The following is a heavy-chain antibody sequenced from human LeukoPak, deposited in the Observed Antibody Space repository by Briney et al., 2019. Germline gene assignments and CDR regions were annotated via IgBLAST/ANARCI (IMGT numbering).Heavy chain of an antibody. V-gene: IGHV3-7*01. J-gene: IGHJ5*02. Sequence: GVSLRLSCAASGFTFSSYWMNWVRQAPGKGLEWVANIKQDGSVKNYVDSVKGRFTISRDSAKNSLFLQMNSLRAEDTAVYYCARDPSGSPVFDPWGQGTLVTVSS. CDR3: ARDPSGSPVFDP. CDR1: GFTFSSYW. CDR2: IKQDGSVK. D-gene: IGHD3-10*01.